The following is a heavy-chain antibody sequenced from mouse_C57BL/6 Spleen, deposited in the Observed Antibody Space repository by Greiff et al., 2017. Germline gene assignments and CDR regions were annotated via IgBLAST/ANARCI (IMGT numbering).Heavy chain of an antibody. Sequence: VQLQQPGAELVMPGASVKLSCKASGYTFTSYWMHWVKQRPGQGLEWIGEIDPSDSYPNYNQKFKGKSTLTVDKSSSPAYMQLSSLTSEDSAVYYCATGSSRFDYWGQGTTLTVSS. CDR3: ATGSSRFDY. V-gene: IGHV1-69*01. CDR1: GYTFTSYW. J-gene: IGHJ2*01. D-gene: IGHD1-1*01. CDR2: IDPSDSYP.